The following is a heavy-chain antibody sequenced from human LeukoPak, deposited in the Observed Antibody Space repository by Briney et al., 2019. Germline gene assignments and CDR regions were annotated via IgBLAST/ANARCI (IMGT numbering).Heavy chain of an antibody. CDR3: VGLGTNYYGLR. D-gene: IGHD3-10*01. Sequence: PGGSLSLSCAASGFTFSSYGMHWVRQAPGKGLEWVAVIWYDGITKYYADSVKGRFTIYRDNSKKTLYLEMNSLRAEDTAVFYCVGLGTNYYGLRWGQGTLVTVSS. J-gene: IGHJ4*02. CDR1: GFTFSSYG. V-gene: IGHV3-33*01. CDR2: IWYDGITK.